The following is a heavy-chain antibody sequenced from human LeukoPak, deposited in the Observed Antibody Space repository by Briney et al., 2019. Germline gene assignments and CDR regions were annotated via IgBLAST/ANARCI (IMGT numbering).Heavy chain of an antibody. D-gene: IGHD3-22*01. Sequence: SETLSLTCTVSGGSISSYYWSWIRQSPGKGLEWIGYIYYSGSTNYNPSLKSRVTISVDTSKNQFSLKLSSVTAADTAVYYCARDQRVYYYDSSGYPSYWYFDLWGRGTLVTVSS. J-gene: IGHJ2*01. CDR2: IYYSGST. CDR3: ARDQRVYYYDSSGYPSYWYFDL. V-gene: IGHV4-59*12. CDR1: GGSISSYY.